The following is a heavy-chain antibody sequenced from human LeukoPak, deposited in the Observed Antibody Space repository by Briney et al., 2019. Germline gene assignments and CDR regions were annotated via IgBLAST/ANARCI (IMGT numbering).Heavy chain of an antibody. J-gene: IGHJ4*02. CDR2: ISSSSSYI. Sequence: GGSLRLSCAASGFTFSSYSMNWVRQAPGKGLEWVSSISSSSSYIYYADSVKGRFTISRDNAKNSLYLQMNSLRAEDTAVYYCAKWRDTALVQYFDYWGQGTLVTVSS. CDR1: GFTFSSYS. D-gene: IGHD5-18*01. V-gene: IGHV3-21*04. CDR3: AKWRDTALVQYFDY.